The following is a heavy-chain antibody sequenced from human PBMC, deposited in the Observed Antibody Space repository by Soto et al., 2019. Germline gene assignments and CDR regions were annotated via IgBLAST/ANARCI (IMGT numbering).Heavy chain of an antibody. Sequence: QVQLQESGPGLVKPSQTLSLTCTVSGGSISSGGYYWSWIRQHPGKGLEWIGYIYYSGSTYYNPYPKRRVTISVDTSKNQFSRKLSSVTAADTAVYYCARGVTMVRGVIHTPYFDYWGQGTLVTVSS. D-gene: IGHD3-10*01. CDR1: GGSISSGGYY. CDR2: IYYSGST. J-gene: IGHJ4*02. V-gene: IGHV4-31*03. CDR3: ARGVTMVRGVIHTPYFDY.